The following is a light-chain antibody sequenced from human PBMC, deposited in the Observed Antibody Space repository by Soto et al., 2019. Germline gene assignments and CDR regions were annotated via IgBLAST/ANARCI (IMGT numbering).Light chain of an antibody. CDR3: QQYHSYST. CDR2: DAS. V-gene: IGKV1-5*01. CDR1: QTLNNG. Sequence: DSQMTQSPSTLCASVEDRVSITCRASQTLNNGLAWYHQQPGKAPKLLIYDASQLESGVPSRFSGSGSGTEFTLTISSLPPDDFATYYCQQYHSYSTFGQGTKVDIK. J-gene: IGKJ1*01.